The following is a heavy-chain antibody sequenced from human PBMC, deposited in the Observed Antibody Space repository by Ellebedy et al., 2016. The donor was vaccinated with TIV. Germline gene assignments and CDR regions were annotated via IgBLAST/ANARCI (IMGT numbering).Heavy chain of an antibody. CDR3: ASRVRGLDGMDV. CDR2: ISPYNGNT. V-gene: IGHV1-18*04. D-gene: IGHD3-10*01. CDR1: GYTFSSYG. Sequence: AASVKVSCKASGYTFSSYGISWVRQAPGQGLEWMGWISPYNGNTIYAQNLQGRVIMTTDTSTNTAYMELRSLRSDDTAVYYCASRVRGLDGMDVWGQGTTVTVSS. J-gene: IGHJ6*02.